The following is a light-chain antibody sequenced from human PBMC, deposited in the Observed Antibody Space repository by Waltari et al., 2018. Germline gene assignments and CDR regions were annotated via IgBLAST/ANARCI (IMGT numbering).Light chain of an antibody. V-gene: IGLV1-51*02. CDR3: GTWDSSLSGAV. Sequence: QSVLTQPPSVSAAPGQRVTISCSGGSSNIGNNYVSWYRQFPGTVPKPLIYENTERPSGIPGRFSGSKSGTSATLDITGLQAGDEADYYCGTWDSSLSGAVFGGGTHLTVL. CDR1: SSNIGNNY. CDR2: ENT. J-gene: IGLJ7*01.